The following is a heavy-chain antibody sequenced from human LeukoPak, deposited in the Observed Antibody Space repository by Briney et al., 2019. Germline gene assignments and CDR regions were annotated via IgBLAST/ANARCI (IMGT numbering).Heavy chain of an antibody. J-gene: IGHJ3*02. CDR3: ARGPIIVGATAFDI. D-gene: IGHD1-26*01. CDR1: GFTFSSYS. Sequence: GGSLRLSCAASGFTFSSYSMNWVRQAPGKGLEWVSYISSSSSTIYYADSVKGRFTISRDNAKNSLYLQMNSLRAEDTAVYYCARGPIIVGATAFDIWGQGTMVTVSS. V-gene: IGHV3-48*01. CDR2: ISSSSSTI.